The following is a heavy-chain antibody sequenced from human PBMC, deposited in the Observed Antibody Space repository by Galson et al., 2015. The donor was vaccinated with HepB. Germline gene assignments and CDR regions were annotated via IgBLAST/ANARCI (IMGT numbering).Heavy chain of an antibody. D-gene: IGHD3-22*01. V-gene: IGHV3-73*01. CDR3: TCHYYDSSGYSSPFDP. CDR2: IRSKANSYAT. CDR1: GFTFSGSA. Sequence: SLRLSCAASGFTFSGSAMHWVRQASGKGLEWVGRIRSKANSYATAYAASVKGRFTISRDDSKNTAYLQMNSLKTEDTAVYYCTCHYYDSSGYSSPFDPWGQGTLVTVSS. J-gene: IGHJ5*02.